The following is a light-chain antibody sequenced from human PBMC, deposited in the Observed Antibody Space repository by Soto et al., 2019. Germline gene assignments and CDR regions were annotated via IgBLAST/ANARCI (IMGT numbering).Light chain of an antibody. Sequence: GDKLTITCSANQTISTRMAGYPQKPGKGNKLLVYDASNLQSGGASRFSGSGSGTEFTLSISSMQPDDFATHYCQQYNSYPWTFGQGTKVDIK. CDR2: DAS. CDR3: QQYNSYPWT. CDR1: QTISTR. J-gene: IGKJ1*01. V-gene: IGKV1-5*01.